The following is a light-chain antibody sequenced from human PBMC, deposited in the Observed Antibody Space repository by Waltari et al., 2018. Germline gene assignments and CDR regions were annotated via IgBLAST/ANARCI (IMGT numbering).Light chain of an antibody. CDR3: QHYVRLPAT. J-gene: IGKJ1*01. V-gene: IGKV3-20*01. CDR2: GAP. Sequence: EIVLTQSPGTLSLSPGERATLSCWASQSVSRALVWYQQKPGQAPRLLIYGAPTRAPGVPDRFSGSGSGTDFSLTINRLEPEDFAVYYCQHYVRLPATFGQGTKVEI. CDR1: QSVSRA.